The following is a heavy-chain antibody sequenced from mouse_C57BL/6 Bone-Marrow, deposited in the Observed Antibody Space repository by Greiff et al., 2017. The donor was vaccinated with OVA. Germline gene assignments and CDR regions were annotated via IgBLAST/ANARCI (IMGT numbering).Heavy chain of an antibody. J-gene: IGHJ3*01. Sequence: QVQLQQSGAELARPGASVKMSCKASGYTFTSYTMHWVKQRPGQGLEWIGYINPSSGYTKYNQKFKDKATLTADKSSSTAYVQLRRLASEDSAVYDCAGEEGDWFAYWGQGNLVTVSA. CDR1: GYTFTSYT. CDR3: AGEEGDWFAY. D-gene: IGHD2-13*01. CDR2: INPSSGYT. V-gene: IGHV1-4*01.